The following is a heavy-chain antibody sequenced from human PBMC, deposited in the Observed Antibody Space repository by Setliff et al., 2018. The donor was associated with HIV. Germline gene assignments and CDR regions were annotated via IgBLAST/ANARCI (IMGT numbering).Heavy chain of an antibody. V-gene: IGHV4-34*01. D-gene: IGHD3-16*01. CDR1: SGSFGSYY. J-gene: IGHJ4*02. CDR2: VNQRVTS. Sequence: SETLSLTCAVNSGSFGSYYWSWLRQSPGKGLEWIGEVNQRVTSNYNPSLKSRVTMSIDESKSQFSLELGSVTTAATAVYFWGGAKGGGYFDSWGQGTLVTVSS. CDR3: GGAKGGGYFDS.